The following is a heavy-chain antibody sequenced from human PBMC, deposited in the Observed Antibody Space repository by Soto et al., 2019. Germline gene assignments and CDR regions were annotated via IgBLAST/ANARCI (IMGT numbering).Heavy chain of an antibody. Sequence: LRLSCAASGFTFSSYGIYWVRQAPGKGLEWVAVISYDGSNKYYADSVKGRFTISRDNSKNTLYLQMNSLRAEDTAVYYCAKDFLRQWLPWHGMDVWGQGTTVTVSS. CDR3: AKDFLRQWLPWHGMDV. D-gene: IGHD6-19*01. V-gene: IGHV3-30*18. J-gene: IGHJ6*02. CDR1: GFTFSSYG. CDR2: ISYDGSNK.